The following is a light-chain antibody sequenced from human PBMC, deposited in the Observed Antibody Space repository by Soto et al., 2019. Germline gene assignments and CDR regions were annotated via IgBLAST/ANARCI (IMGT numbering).Light chain of an antibody. CDR2: AAS. Sequence: EIVVAQFPATLSVSPGERAALSCRASQNVGDDLAWYQQKPGQPPRLLIYAASTRATGVPARFSASGSGTEFPFTISSLQSEGFSIYCCQQYYKWRPYTFGQGAKVDIK. J-gene: IGKJ2*01. V-gene: IGKV3-15*01. CDR1: QNVGDD. CDR3: QQYYKWRPYT.